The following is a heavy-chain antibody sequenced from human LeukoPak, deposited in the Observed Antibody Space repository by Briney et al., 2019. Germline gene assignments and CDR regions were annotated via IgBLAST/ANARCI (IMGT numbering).Heavy chain of an antibody. D-gene: IGHD2-8*01. CDR1: GYTFTSYG. CDR3: ARDDCTNGVCYKGDY. V-gene: IGHV1-18*01. CDR2: ISAYNGNT. J-gene: IGHJ4*02. Sequence: ASVKVSCKASGYTFTSYGISWVRQAPGQGLERMGWISAYNGNTHYAQKLQGRVTMTTDTSTSTAYMELRSLRSDDTAVYYCARDDCTNGVCYKGDYWGPGTLVTVSS.